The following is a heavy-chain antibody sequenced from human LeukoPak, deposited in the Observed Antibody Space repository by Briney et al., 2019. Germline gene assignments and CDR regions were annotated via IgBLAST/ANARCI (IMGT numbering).Heavy chain of an antibody. D-gene: IGHD6-19*01. J-gene: IGHJ4*02. CDR3: ARARIAVAGTIYYFDC. CDR1: GFTFTSYY. V-gene: IGHV1-46*01. Sequence: GASVKVSCKASGFTFTSYYMHWVRQAPGQGLEWMGIINPSGGSTSYAQKFQGRVTMTRDTSTSTVYMELSSLRSEDTAVYYCARARIAVAGTIYYFDCWGQGTLVTVSS. CDR2: INPSGGST.